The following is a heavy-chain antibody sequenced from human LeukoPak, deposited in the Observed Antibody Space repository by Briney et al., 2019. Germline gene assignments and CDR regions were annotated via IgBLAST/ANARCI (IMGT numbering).Heavy chain of an antibody. CDR2: IWDDGNDK. D-gene: IGHD2-15*01. CDR1: GFTFSSYN. Sequence: GGSLRLSCEASGFTFSSYNMHWVRQAPGKGLEWVAFIWDDGNDKHYADSVKGRFTISRDNSKNTLYLQMNSLRVEDTAVYYCAKDSGGGGCYLDYWGQGTVVTVSS. CDR3: AKDSGGGGCYLDY. J-gene: IGHJ4*02. V-gene: IGHV3-30*02.